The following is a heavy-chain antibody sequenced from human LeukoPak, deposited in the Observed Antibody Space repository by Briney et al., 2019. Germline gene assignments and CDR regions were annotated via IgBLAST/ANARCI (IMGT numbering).Heavy chain of an antibody. D-gene: IGHD2-21*02. J-gene: IGHJ4*02. CDR3: AGFPEVVVTAIEYYFDY. V-gene: IGHV1-18*01. CDR2: ISAYNGNT. Sequence: ASVKVSCKASGYTFTSYGISWVRQAPGQGLEWMGWISAYNGNTNYAQKLQGRVTMTTDTSTSTAYMELRSLRSDDTAVYYCAGFPEVVVTAIEYYFDYWGQGTLVTVSS. CDR1: GYTFTSYG.